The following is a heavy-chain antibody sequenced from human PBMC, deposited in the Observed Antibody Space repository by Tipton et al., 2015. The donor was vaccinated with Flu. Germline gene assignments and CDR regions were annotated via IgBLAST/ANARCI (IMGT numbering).Heavy chain of an antibody. CDR3: ARGQADSSGWYDWFDP. D-gene: IGHD6-19*01. V-gene: IGHV1-2*04. Sequence: QSGAEVKKPGSSVKVSCKASGDTFSTYSINWVRQAPGQGLEWMGWINPNSGGTNYAQKFQGWVTMTRDTSISTAYMELSRLRSDDTAVYYCARGQADSSGWYDWFDPWGQGTLVTVSS. J-gene: IGHJ5*02. CDR1: GDTFSTYS. CDR2: INPNSGGT.